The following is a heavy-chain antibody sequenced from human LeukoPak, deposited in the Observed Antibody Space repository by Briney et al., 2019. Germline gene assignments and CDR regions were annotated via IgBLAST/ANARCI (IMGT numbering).Heavy chain of an antibody. J-gene: IGHJ4*02. D-gene: IGHD3-10*01. CDR3: ARDKSAGAGTGSSFYY. CDR2: IKQDGSEK. V-gene: IGHV3-7*03. Sequence: PGGSLRLSCAASGFTFSNYWMTWLRQAPGKGLEWVASIKQDGSEKYYVDSVKGRFTFSRDNAKNSLYLQMDSLRAEDTAVYYCARDKSAGAGTGSSFYYWGQGALVTVSS. CDR1: GFTFSNYW.